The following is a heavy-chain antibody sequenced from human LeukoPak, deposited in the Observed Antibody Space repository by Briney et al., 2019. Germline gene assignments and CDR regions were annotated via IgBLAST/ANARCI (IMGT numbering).Heavy chain of an antibody. D-gene: IGHD5-12*01. Sequence: GSLRLSCAASGFTFSSYAMSWVRQAPGKRLEWVSATSGSGGSTYYADSVKGRFTISRDNSKNTLYLQMNSLRVEDTAVYSCAKLNGGYDYDAFDIWGQGTMVTVCS. V-gene: IGHV3-23*01. J-gene: IGHJ3*02. CDR3: AKLNGGYDYDAFDI. CDR2: TSGSGGST. CDR1: GFTFSSYA.